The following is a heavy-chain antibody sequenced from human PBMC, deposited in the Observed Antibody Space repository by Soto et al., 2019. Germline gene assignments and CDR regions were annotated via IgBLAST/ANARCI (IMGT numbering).Heavy chain of an antibody. D-gene: IGHD6-13*01. CDR3: ARGLAAAGTVYFQH. CDR1: GFTFNRYW. CDR2: TNSDGSST. J-gene: IGHJ1*01. V-gene: IGHV3-74*01. Sequence: GGSLRLSCAASGFTFNRYWMHWVRQGPGKGLMWVARTNSDGSSTRYADSVVGRFTISRDNAKNTVYLEMNSLRAEDTAVYYCARGLAAAGTVYFQHWGQGSLVTVSS.